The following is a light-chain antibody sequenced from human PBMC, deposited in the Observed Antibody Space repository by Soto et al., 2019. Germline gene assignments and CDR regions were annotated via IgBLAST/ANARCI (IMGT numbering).Light chain of an antibody. CDR2: DAS. J-gene: IGKJ2*01. Sequence: EIVLTQSPGTLSLSPGETATLSCRASPSIGSNYLAWYQQKPGQAPRLLIYDASTRATGIPARFGGSGSGTDFTLTINTLGPEDFAVYYCQQYGSSPYTFGQGTKLEIK. V-gene: IGKV3-20*01. CDR1: PSIGSNY. CDR3: QQYGSSPYT.